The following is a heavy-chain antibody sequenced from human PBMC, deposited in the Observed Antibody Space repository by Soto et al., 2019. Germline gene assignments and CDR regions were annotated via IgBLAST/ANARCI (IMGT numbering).Heavy chain of an antibody. D-gene: IGHD3-3*01. V-gene: IGHV3-23*01. Sequence: GGSLRFTCAASGCTFSSYALSWVCQVPGKGLGWVWVVRGSAGSTYNADSVKGRFTISRENTKNTLYLQMNSLRAEDTAVYYCAKDPTDYDFWSGYLYYFDYWGQGTLVTVSS. CDR1: GCTFSSYA. CDR3: AKDPTDYDFWSGYLYYFDY. J-gene: IGHJ4*02. CDR2: VRGSAGST.